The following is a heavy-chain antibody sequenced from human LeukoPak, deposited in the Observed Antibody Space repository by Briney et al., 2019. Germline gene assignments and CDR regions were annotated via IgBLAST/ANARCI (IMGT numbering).Heavy chain of an antibody. CDR3: ARNAAHEYYFDY. CDR1: GGSISSSSSY. D-gene: IGHD2-15*01. V-gene: IGHV4-39*01. J-gene: IGHJ4*02. Sequence: SETLSLTCTVSGGSISSSSSYWGWIRQPPGKGLEWIGNIYYSGTTFSNPSLKSRVTISIDTSKNQFSLKLSSVTAADTAVYYCARNAAHEYYFDYWGQGTLVTVSS. CDR2: IYYSGTT.